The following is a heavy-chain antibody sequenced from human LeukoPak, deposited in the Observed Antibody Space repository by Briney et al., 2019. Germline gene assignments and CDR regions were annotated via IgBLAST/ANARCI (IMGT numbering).Heavy chain of an antibody. D-gene: IGHD1-26*01. J-gene: IGHJ4*02. CDR2: IYYSGST. CDR1: GGSISSSSYY. CDR3: ASGRAKGRDYFDY. V-gene: IGHV4-39*01. Sequence: SETLSLTCTVSGGSISSSSYYWGWIRQPPEKGLEWIGSIYYSGSTYYNPSLKSRVTISVDTSKNQFSLKLSSVTAADTAVYYCASGRAKGRDYFDYWGQGTLVTVSS.